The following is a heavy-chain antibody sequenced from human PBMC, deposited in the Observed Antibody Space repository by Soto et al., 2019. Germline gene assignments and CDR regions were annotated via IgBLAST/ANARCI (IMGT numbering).Heavy chain of an antibody. CDR2: ITGSGGST. CDR1: GFTSSIYA. Sequence: HPGGSLRLSCAASGFTSSIYAMSWVRQAPEKGLEWVSSITGSGGSTYFADSVKGRFTISRDNSKNTLYLQMNSLRAEDTAVYFCARVSYSSGWFFDYWGQGTLVTVSS. V-gene: IGHV3-23*01. D-gene: IGHD6-19*01. J-gene: IGHJ4*02. CDR3: ARVSYSSGWFFDY.